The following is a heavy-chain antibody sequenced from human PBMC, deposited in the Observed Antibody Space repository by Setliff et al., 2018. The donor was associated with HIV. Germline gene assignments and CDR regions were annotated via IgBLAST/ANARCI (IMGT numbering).Heavy chain of an antibody. J-gene: IGHJ6*03. Sequence: ASVKVSCKASGYTFTSYYMHWVRQAPGQGLEWMGIINPSGGSTSYAQKFQGRVTMTRDTSTSTVYMELSSLRSEDTAVYYCARVSSTSCYGGPCRRTPRDYYYYYYMDGWGKGTTVTV. CDR2: INPSGGST. V-gene: IGHV1-46*01. CDR1: GYTFTSYY. D-gene: IGHD2-2*01. CDR3: ARVSSTSCYGGPCRRTPRDYYYYYYMDG.